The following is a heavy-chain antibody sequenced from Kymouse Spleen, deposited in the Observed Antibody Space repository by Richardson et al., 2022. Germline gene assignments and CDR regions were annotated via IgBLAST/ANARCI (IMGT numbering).Heavy chain of an antibody. D-gene: IGHD3-22*01. CDR3: ARGYYYDRYGMDV. CDR2: INHSGST. CDR1: GGSFSGYY. Sequence: QVQLQQWGAGLLKPSETLSLTCAVYGGSFSGYYWSWIRQPPGKGLEWIGEINHSGSTNYNPSLKSRVTISVDTSKNQFSLKLSSVTAADTAVYYCARGYYYDRYGMDVWGQGTTVTVSS. J-gene: IGHJ6*02. V-gene: IGHV4-34*01.